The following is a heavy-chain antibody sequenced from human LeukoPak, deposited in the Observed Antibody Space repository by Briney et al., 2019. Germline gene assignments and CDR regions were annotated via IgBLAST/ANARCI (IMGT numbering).Heavy chain of an antibody. D-gene: IGHD6-13*01. CDR1: GYTFTSYG. Sequence: ASVKVSFKASGYTFTSYGISWVRQAPGQGLEWMGWISAYNGNTNYAQKLQGRVTMTTDTSTSTAYMELRSLRSDDTAVYYCARECSSSWYYYYYGMDVWGQGTTVTVSS. J-gene: IGHJ6*02. CDR2: ISAYNGNT. CDR3: ARECSSSWYYYYYGMDV. V-gene: IGHV1-18*01.